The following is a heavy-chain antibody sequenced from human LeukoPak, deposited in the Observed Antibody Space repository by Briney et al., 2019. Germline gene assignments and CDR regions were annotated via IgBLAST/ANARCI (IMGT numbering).Heavy chain of an antibody. D-gene: IGHD2-21*02. CDR3: VKGIVVVTARAFDY. CDR2: IWYDGSNK. CDR1: GFTFSSYG. V-gene: IGHV3-30*02. J-gene: IGHJ4*02. Sequence: GGSLRLSCAASGFTFSSYGMHWVRQAPGKGLEWVAVIWYDGSNKYYADSVKGRFTISRDNSKNTLYLQMSSLRPEDTAVYYCVKGIVVVTARAFDYWGQGTLVTVSS.